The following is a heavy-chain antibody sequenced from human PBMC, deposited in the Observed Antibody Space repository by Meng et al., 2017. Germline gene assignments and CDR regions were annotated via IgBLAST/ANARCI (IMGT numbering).Heavy chain of an antibody. J-gene: IGHJ3*02. CDR2: IRSKTGSYVT. V-gene: IGHV3-73*01. CDR3: TVYSRGHI. CDR1: GFTFSSYA. Sequence: GESLKISCAASGFTFSSYAMHWVRQASGRGLEWVGRIRSKTGSYVTAFAASVKGRCTISRDDSENTAYLYLSSLKTEDTAVYYCTVYSRGHIWGQGTLVTVSS. D-gene: IGHD2-15*01.